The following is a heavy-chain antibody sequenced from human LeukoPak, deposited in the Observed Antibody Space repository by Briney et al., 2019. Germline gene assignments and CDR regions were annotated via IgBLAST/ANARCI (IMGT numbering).Heavy chain of an antibody. V-gene: IGHV4-31*03. J-gene: IGHJ3*02. D-gene: IGHD3-22*01. CDR1: GGSISSGGYY. CDR2: IYHTGNT. CDR3: ARDPLDSRSWASRAFDI. Sequence: SETLSLTCTVSGGSISSGGYYWSWIRQHPGKGLEWIAYIYHTGNTYYNPSLKSRLIISVDTSKNQFSLRLSSVTAADTAVYYCARDPLDSRSWASRAFDIWGQGTMVTVSS.